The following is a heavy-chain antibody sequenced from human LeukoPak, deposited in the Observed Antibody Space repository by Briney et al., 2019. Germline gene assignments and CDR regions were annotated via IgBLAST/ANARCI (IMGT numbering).Heavy chain of an antibody. V-gene: IGHV1-8*01. CDR1: GYTFTSYD. J-gene: IGHJ5*02. Sequence: ASVKVSCKASGYTFTSYDINWVRRATGQGLEWMGWMNPNSGNTGYAQKFQGRVTMTRNTSISTAYMELSSLRSEDTAVYYCARAPLLRFLEWLLPNWFDPWGQGTLVTVSS. CDR3: ARAPLLRFLEWLLPNWFDP. D-gene: IGHD3-3*01. CDR2: MNPNSGNT.